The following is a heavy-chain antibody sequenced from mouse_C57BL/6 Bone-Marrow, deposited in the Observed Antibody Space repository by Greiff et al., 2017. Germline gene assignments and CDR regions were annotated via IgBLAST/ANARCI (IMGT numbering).Heavy chain of an antibody. CDR2: FHPYNDDT. D-gene: IGHD5-1*01. CDR3: ARSSTFFYYFDY. Sequence: VQRVESGAELVKPGASVKMSCKASGYTFTTYPIEWMKQNHGKSLEWIGNFHPYNDDTKYNEKFKGNATLTVEKSSNTVYLELSRLTSDDSAVYYCARSSTFFYYFDYWGQGTTLTVSS. CDR1: GYTFTTYP. J-gene: IGHJ2*01. V-gene: IGHV1-47*01.